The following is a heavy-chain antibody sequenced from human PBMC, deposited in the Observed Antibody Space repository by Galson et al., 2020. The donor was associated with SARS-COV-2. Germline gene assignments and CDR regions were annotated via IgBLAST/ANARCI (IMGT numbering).Heavy chain of an antibody. CDR3: ARRRAAAGYGMDV. D-gene: IGHD6-13*01. CDR1: GGSISSSSYY. Sequence: ASETLSLTCTVSGGSISSSSYYWGWIRQPPGKGLEWIGSIYYSGSTYYNPSLKSRVTISVDTSKNQFSLKLSSVTAADTAVYYCARRRAAAGYGMDVWGQGTTVTVSS. J-gene: IGHJ6*02. CDR2: IYYSGST. V-gene: IGHV4-39*01.